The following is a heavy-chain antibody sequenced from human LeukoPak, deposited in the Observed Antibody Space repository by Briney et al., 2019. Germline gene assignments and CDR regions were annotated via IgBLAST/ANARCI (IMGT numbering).Heavy chain of an antibody. V-gene: IGHV3-23*01. CDR2: ISASAGRT. CDR3: AKDGDDYIWGSYRQDAFDI. D-gene: IGHD3-16*02. J-gene: IGHJ3*02. Sequence: GGSLRLSCAASGFTFSSYAMSWVRQAPGKGLEWVSAISASAGRTYYADSVKGRFTISRDNSKNTLYLQMNSLRAEDTAVYYCAKDGDDYIWGSYRQDAFDIWGRGTMVTVSS. CDR1: GFTFSSYA.